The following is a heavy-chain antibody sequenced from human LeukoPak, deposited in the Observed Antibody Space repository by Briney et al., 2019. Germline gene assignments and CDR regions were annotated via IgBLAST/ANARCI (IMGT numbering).Heavy chain of an antibody. J-gene: IGHJ4*02. Sequence: GGSLRLSCVASGFTFSSYDMHWVRQATGKGLEWVSAIGTAGDTYYPGSVKGRFTISRENAKNSLYLQMNSLRAGDTAVYYCARGECSGGSCYYFDYWGQGTLVTVSS. CDR1: GFTFSSYD. CDR3: ARGECSGGSCYYFDY. D-gene: IGHD2-15*01. V-gene: IGHV3-13*01. CDR2: IGTAGDT.